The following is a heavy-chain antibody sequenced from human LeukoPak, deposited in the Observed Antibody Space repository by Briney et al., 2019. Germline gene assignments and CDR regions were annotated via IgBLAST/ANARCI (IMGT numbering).Heavy chain of an antibody. CDR3: ARGSTTVTTDVYNWFDP. D-gene: IGHD4-17*01. Sequence: SETLSLTCAVYGGSFSGYYWSWMRQPPGKGLEWIGEINHSGSTNYNPSLKSRVTISVDTSKNQFSLKLSSVTTADTAVYYCARGSTTVTTDVYNWFDPWGQGTLVTVSS. V-gene: IGHV4-34*01. J-gene: IGHJ5*02. CDR1: GGSFSGYY. CDR2: INHSGST.